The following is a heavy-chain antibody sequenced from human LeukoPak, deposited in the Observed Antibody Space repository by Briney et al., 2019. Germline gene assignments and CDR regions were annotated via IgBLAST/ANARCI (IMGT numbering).Heavy chain of an antibody. CDR2: ISGSGGST. CDR3: ANSAGSGWDYYFDY. D-gene: IGHD6-19*01. V-gene: IGHV3-23*01. J-gene: IGHJ4*02. CDR1: GFTFSSYA. Sequence: GGSLRLSCAASGFTFSSYAMSWVRQAPGKGLEWVSAISGSGGSTYNADSVKGRFTISRDNSKNTLYLQTNSLRAEDTAVYYCANSAGSGWDYYFDYWGQGTLVTVSS.